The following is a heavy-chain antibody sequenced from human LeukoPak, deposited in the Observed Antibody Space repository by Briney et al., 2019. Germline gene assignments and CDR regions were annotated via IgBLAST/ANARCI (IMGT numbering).Heavy chain of an antibody. CDR1: GFTVSSNY. Sequence: GGSLRLSCAASGFTVSSNYMSWVRQAPGKGLEWVSVIYSGGSTYYADSVKGRFTISRDNSKNTLYLQMNSLRAEDTAVYYCARVVGVAAPGRCFAPGAQEPLVTVSS. CDR3: ARVVGVAAPGRCFAP. D-gene: IGHD2-15*01. CDR2: IYSGGST. J-gene: IGHJ5*02. V-gene: IGHV3-66*01.